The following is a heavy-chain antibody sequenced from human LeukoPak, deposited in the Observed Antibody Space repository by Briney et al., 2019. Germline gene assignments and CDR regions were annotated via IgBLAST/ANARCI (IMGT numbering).Heavy chain of an antibody. V-gene: IGHV3-7*01. CDR1: GFSFSSYW. D-gene: IGHD5-24*01. Sequence: GGSLRLSCAASGFSFSSYWMTWVRQAPGKGLEWVGNIRPDGGEQKYVDSVKGRFTISRDNAKNSLYLQMNSLRAEDTAVYYCARTDGSRCYDFWGRGTLVTVSS. J-gene: IGHJ4*02. CDR2: IRPDGGEQ. CDR3: ARTDGSRCYDF.